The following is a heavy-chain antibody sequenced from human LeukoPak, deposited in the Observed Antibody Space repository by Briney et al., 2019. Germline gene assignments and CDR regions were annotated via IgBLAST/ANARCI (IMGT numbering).Heavy chain of an antibody. D-gene: IGHD6-19*01. CDR2: ISGSGAST. J-gene: IGHJ4*02. Sequence: GSLRLSCAASGFTFSNHAMNWVRQAPGKGLEWVSAISGSGASTYFADSVRGRFTISRDNSKNTLYLQMNSLRAEDTAIYYCARTVAGDNWGQRTMVTVSS. CDR3: ARTVAGDN. V-gene: IGHV3-23*01. CDR1: GFTFSNHA.